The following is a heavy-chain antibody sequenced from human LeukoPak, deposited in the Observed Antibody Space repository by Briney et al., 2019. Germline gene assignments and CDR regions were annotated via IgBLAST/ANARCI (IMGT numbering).Heavy chain of an antibody. CDR3: ARMRWLQLGYFDY. V-gene: IGHV4-34*12. J-gene: IGHJ4*02. CDR2: IIHSGNT. D-gene: IGHD5-24*01. CDR1: GGSFSGYY. Sequence: SETLSLTCAVDGGSFSGYYWSWIRQSPGKGLEWIGEIIHSGNTNYNPSLKSRVTLSVDTSKNQFSLKLRSVTAADTAVYYCARMRWLQLGYFDYWGQGTLVTVSS.